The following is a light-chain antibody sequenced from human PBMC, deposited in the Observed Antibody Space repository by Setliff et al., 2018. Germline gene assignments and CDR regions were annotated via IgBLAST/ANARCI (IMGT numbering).Light chain of an antibody. CDR2: NVS. CDR1: SSDVGSYDL. CDR3: CSYAGSSTLNYV. J-gene: IGLJ1*01. V-gene: IGLV2-23*02. Sequence: QSVLAQPASVSGSPGQSITISCSGTSSDVGSYDLVSWYQQHPGKAPKLIIYNVSGRPSGVSHRFSGSKSDNTASLTISGLQAEDEADYHCCSYAGSSTLNYVFGTGTKV.